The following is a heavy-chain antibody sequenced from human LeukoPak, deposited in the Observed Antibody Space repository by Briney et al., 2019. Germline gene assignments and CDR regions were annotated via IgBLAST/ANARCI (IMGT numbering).Heavy chain of an antibody. V-gene: IGHV3-9*01. D-gene: IGHD3-22*01. CDR1: GFTFDDYA. CDR2: ISWNSGSI. CDR3: AKLTMTHDY. Sequence: GGSLRLSCAASGFTFDDYAMHWVRQAPGKGLEWVSGISWNSGSIGYADSVKGRFTISRDNAKNSLYLQMNSLRAEDTALYYCAKLTMTHDYWGQGTLVTVSS. J-gene: IGHJ4*02.